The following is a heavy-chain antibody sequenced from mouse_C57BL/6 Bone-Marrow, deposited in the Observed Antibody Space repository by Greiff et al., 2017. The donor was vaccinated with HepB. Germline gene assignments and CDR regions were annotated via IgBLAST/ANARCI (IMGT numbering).Heavy chain of an antibody. Sequence: EVKLVESGGGLVQPGGSLKLSCAASGFTFSDYYMYWVRQTPEKRLEWVAYISNGGGSTYYPDTVKGRFTISRDNAKNTLYLQMSRRKSEDTAMYYCARQGYYGNPYYAMDYWGQGTSVTVSS. D-gene: IGHD2-1*01. CDR1: GFTFSDYY. V-gene: IGHV5-12*01. CDR2: ISNGGGST. CDR3: ARQGYYGNPYYAMDY. J-gene: IGHJ4*01.